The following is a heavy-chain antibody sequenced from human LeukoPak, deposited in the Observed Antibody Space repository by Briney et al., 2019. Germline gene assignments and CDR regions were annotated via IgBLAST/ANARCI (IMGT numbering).Heavy chain of an antibody. CDR3: ARGYGSGRNPSLGYYYYYMDV. J-gene: IGHJ6*03. Sequence: SETLSLTCTVSGGSISTYYWSWIRQPPGKGLECIGYMYYSGSTNYSPSLKSRVTISVDTSKNQFSLKLSSVTAADTAVYYCARGYGSGRNPSLGYYYYYMDVWGKGTTVTISS. CDR1: GGSISTYY. CDR2: MYYSGST. D-gene: IGHD3-10*01. V-gene: IGHV4-59*12.